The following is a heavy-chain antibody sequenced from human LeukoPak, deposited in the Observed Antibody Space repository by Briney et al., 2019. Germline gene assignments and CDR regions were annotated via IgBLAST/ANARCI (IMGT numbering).Heavy chain of an antibody. CDR3: ARGVTPIQEYYFDY. J-gene: IGHJ4*02. CDR2: MNPNTGNT. Sequence: WASVKVSCKASGYTFTGYDINWVRQATGQGLEWMGWMNPNTGNTGYAQKFQGRVTMTRDTSIGTAYMELSSLRSEDTAVYYCARGVTPIQEYYFDYWGQGTLVTVSS. D-gene: IGHD1-14*01. V-gene: IGHV1-8*01. CDR1: GYTFTGYD.